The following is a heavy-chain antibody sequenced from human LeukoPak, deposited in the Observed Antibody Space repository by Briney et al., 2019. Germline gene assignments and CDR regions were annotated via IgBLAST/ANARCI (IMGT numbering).Heavy chain of an antibody. Sequence: SQTLSLTCTVSGGSISSDGFYWSWVRQHPGKGLEWIGYISYSGSTYYNPSLKSRVSVSLDTSKSQFSLKLTSVTAADTAVYFCARGPSYCDFWGQGTLVTVSS. V-gene: IGHV4-31*03. J-gene: IGHJ4*02. CDR3: ARGPSYCDF. CDR2: ISYSGST. CDR1: GGSISSDGFY.